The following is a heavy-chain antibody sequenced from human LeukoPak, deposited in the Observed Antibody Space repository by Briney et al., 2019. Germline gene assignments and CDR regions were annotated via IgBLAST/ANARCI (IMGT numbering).Heavy chain of an antibody. Sequence: SQTLSLTCTVSGGSITSDYYYWIWLRQHPGKDLEWIVYIYDSGSTYYNPSLKSRVIMSVHTSRNQFSLRLSSVTAADTAMYYCARGPAATLHFQHWGQGTLVTVSS. CDR1: GGSITSDYYY. V-gene: IGHV4-31*03. CDR3: ARGPAATLHFQH. CDR2: IYDSGST. J-gene: IGHJ1*01. D-gene: IGHD2-2*01.